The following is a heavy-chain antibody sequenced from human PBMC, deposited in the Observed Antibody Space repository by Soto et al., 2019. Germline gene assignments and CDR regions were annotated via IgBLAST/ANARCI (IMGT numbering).Heavy chain of an antibody. D-gene: IGHD3-16*01. CDR2: IRSRANHYAT. Sequence: EVQLVESGGGLVRPRGSVRLSCATSGFTFSVSSMHWVRQASGKGLEWLGRIRSRANHYATTYSESLKGRVIISRDDSQDTMFLEMSSLRTEDTAMYYCAIEGVGFGHWGQGTLVTVSS. CDR1: GFTFSVSS. J-gene: IGHJ4*02. V-gene: IGHV3-73*01. CDR3: AIEGVGFGH.